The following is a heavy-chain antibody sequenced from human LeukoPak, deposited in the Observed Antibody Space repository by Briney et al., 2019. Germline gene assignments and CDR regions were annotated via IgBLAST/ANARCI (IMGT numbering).Heavy chain of an antibody. V-gene: IGHV3-7*01. CDR2: IKQDGSEK. CDR1: GFTFSNYW. Sequence: GGSLRLSCVASGFTFSNYWMSWVRQAPGKGLEWVANIKQDGSEKYYVDSVKGRFTISRDNAKNSLYLQVSSLRAEDTAVYYCARDMVDFDYWGQGTLVTVSS. J-gene: IGHJ4*02. CDR3: ARDMVDFDY. D-gene: IGHD3-10*01.